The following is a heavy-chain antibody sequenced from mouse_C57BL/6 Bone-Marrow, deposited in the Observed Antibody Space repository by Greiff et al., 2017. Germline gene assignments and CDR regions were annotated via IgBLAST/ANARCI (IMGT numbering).Heavy chain of an antibody. D-gene: IGHD2-3*01. CDR3: ARDDGYYLSWFDY. CDR1: GYTFTDYY. CDR2: INPNNGGT. Sequence: VQLQQSGPELVKPGASVKISCKASGYTFTDYYMNWVKQSPGKSLEWIGDINPNNGGTSYNQKFKGKATLTVDKSSSTAYMELRSLTSEDSAVYYCARDDGYYLSWFDYWGQGTLVTVSA. J-gene: IGHJ3*01. V-gene: IGHV1-26*01.